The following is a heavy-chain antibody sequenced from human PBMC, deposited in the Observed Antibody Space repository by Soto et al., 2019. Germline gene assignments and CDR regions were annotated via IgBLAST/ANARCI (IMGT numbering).Heavy chain of an antibody. CDR2: INVYNGNT. CDR3: ARGVGSGSYYNQYNWFDP. Sequence: QVQLVQSGGEVKKPGASVKVSCKASGYTFTNYGISWVRQAPGQGLEWMGWINVYNGNTKYAQKVQGRVTMTTDTPPSTAYMELRSPRSDDTAVYYCARGVGSGSYYNQYNWFDPWGQGTLVTVSS. V-gene: IGHV1-18*01. J-gene: IGHJ5*02. D-gene: IGHD3-10*01. CDR1: GYTFTNYG.